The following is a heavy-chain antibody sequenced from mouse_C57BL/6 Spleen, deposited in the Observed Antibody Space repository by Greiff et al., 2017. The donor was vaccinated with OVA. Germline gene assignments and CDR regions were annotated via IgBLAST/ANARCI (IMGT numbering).Heavy chain of an antibody. CDR2: ISSGSSTI. D-gene: IGHD1-1*01. V-gene: IGHV5-17*01. CDR3: ARDGSSHWYFDV. J-gene: IGHJ1*03. Sequence: EVKVEESGGGLVKPGGSLKLSCAASGFTFSDYGMHWVRQAPEKGLEWVAYISSGSSTIYYADTVKGRFTISRDNAKNTLFLQMTSLRSEDTAMYYCARDGSSHWYFDVWGTGTTVTVSS. CDR1: GFTFSDYG.